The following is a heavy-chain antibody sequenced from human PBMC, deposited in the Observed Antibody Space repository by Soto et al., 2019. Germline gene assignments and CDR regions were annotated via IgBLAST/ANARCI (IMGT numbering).Heavy chain of an antibody. J-gene: IGHJ4*02. CDR1: GGSITSGGYY. CDR3: ARGSGVPGIAVAGLDY. D-gene: IGHD6-19*01. CDR2: IYHNGNT. Sequence: QVQLQESGPGLVKPAQTLSLTCTVSGGSITSGGYYWNWIRQHPGKGLEWIGYIYHNGNTYYNPSLKSRFTISVGTSKNQFYLKLNSVTAADTAVFYCARGSGVPGIAVAGLDYWGQGTLFSVSS. V-gene: IGHV4-31*03.